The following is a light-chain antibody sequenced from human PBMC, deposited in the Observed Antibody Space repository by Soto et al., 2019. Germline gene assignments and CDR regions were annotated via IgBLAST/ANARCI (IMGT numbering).Light chain of an antibody. V-gene: IGLV2-8*01. CDR3: SSYAGSNNLL. CDR2: EVS. J-gene: IGLJ2*01. Sequence: QSALTQPPSESGYPGHSVTISCTGTSSDVGGYNYVSWYQQHPGKAPQLMIYEVSRRPSGVPDRFSGSKSGNTASLTVSGLQAENEADYYCSSYAGSNNLLFGGGTKVTVL. CDR1: SSDVGGYNY.